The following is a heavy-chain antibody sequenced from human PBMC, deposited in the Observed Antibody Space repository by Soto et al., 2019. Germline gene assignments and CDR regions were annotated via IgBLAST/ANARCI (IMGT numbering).Heavy chain of an antibody. CDR1: GGTFSIYA. CDR3: AREPTETTGVTEAWYFDL. Sequence: ASVKVSCKASGGTFSIYAISWVRQAPGQGLEWMGGIIPIFGTANYAQKFQGRITITADESTSTAYMELSSLRSEDTAVYYCAREPTETTGVTEAWYFDLWGRGTLVTVSS. CDR2: IIPIFGTA. V-gene: IGHV1-69*13. D-gene: IGHD4-17*01. J-gene: IGHJ2*01.